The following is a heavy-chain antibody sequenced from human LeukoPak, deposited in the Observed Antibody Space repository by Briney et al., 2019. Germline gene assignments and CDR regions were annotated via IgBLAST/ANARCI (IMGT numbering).Heavy chain of an antibody. CDR2: IYYSGDT. V-gene: IGHV4-39*01. Sequence: SETLSLTCTVSGGSINSTRYYWGWIRQPPGKGLEWIGSIYYSGDTHYNPSLRSRVTISVDTSKNQFSLKMNSMTAADTSVYYCATGSMTTRYYYYFYMDVWGKGTTVTVS. CDR1: GGSINSTRYY. CDR3: ATGSMTTRYYYYFYMDV. D-gene: IGHD4-11*01. J-gene: IGHJ6*03.